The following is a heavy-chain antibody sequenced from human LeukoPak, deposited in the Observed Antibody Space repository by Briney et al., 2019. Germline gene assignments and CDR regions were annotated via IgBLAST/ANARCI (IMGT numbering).Heavy chain of an antibody. J-gene: IGHJ4*02. V-gene: IGHV3-30*04. CDR3: AKDQRLLWFGELLLGFDY. CDR2: ISYDGSNK. CDR1: GFTFSSYA. Sequence: GGSLRLSCAASGFTFSSYAMHWVRQAPGKGLEWVAVISYDGSNKYYADSVKGRFTISRDNSKNTLYLQMNSLRAEDTAVYYCAKDQRLLWFGELLLGFDYWGQGTLVTVSS. D-gene: IGHD3-10*01.